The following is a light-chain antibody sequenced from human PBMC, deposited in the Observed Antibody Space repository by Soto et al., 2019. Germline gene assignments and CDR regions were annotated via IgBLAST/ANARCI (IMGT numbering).Light chain of an antibody. J-gene: IGKJ5*01. CDR3: QHRSNWPPGIT. CDR2: GAS. Sequence: EVVMTQSPATLYVSPGERVTLSCRASQAVGYNLAWYQHKPGQAPRLLIYGASTRVTGIPTRFSGSGSGTEFTLTISSLQSEDFAVYYCQHRSNWPPGITFGQGTRLEIK. CDR1: QAVGYN. V-gene: IGKV3-15*01.